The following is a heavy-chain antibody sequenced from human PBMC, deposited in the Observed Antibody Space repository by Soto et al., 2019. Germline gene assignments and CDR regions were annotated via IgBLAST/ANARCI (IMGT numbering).Heavy chain of an antibody. J-gene: IGHJ6*02. Sequence: EVQLVQSGAEVKKPGESLKISCKGSGYSFTSYWIGWVRQMPGKGLEWMGIIYPGDSDTRYSPSFQGQVTISADKSISTAYLQWSSLKASDTAMYYCARQPGRPTRAEGYYYYGMDVWGQGTTVTVSS. CDR1: GYSFTSYW. CDR3: ARQPGRPTRAEGYYYYGMDV. V-gene: IGHV5-51*01. CDR2: IYPGDSDT. D-gene: IGHD4-17*01.